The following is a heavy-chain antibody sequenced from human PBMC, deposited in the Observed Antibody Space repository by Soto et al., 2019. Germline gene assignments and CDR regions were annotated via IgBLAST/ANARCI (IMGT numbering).Heavy chain of an antibody. J-gene: IGHJ5*02. D-gene: IGHD2-2*01. CDR1: GFTFSSYG. V-gene: IGHV3-33*01. CDR3: AREAIVVVVPAAILRLSYSYRWFDP. Sequence: QVQLVESGGGVIQPGRSLRLSCAASGFTFSSYGMHWVRQAPGKGLVWVAVIWFDGSNGYYADSVKGRFTISRDNSKNTLYLQMNSLRAEDTAVYYCAREAIVVVVPAAILRLSYSYRWFDPWGQGTLVTVSS. CDR2: IWFDGSNG.